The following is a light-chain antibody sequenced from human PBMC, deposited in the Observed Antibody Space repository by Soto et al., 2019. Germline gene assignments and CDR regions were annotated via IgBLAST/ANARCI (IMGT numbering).Light chain of an antibody. Sequence: EIVLTQSPGTLSLSPGERATLSGRASQSVSSYLAWYQQKPGQAPRLLIYGASSRATGIPDRFSGSGSGTDFTLIISRLEPEDFAVYYCQQYGSSPRITFGQGTRLEIK. CDR1: QSVSSY. J-gene: IGKJ5*01. V-gene: IGKV3-20*01. CDR2: GAS. CDR3: QQYGSSPRIT.